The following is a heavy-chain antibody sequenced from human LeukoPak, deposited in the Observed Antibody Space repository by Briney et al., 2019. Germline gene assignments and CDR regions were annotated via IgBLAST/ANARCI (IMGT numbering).Heavy chain of an antibody. CDR3: ARRHYGDGAY. V-gene: IGHV3-30*02. CDR1: GFTFSSYG. D-gene: IGHD4-17*01. CDR2: IRYDGSNK. Sequence: GSLRLSCAAPGFTFSSYGMHWVRPAPGKGLEWVAFIRYDGSNKYYADSVKGRFTISRDNSKNTLYLQMNSLRAEDTAVYYCARRHYGDGAYWGQGTLVTVSS. J-gene: IGHJ4*02.